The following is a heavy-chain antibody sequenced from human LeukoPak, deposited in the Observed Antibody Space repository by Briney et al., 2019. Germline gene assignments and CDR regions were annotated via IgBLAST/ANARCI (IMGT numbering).Heavy chain of an antibody. D-gene: IGHD2-2*01. J-gene: IGHJ5*02. CDR3: TRDPYCSSTSCYASWFDP. CDR2: IYYSGST. Sequence: PSETLSLTCTVSGGSISTSTYWGWIRQPPGKGLEWVGNIYYSGSTYYNPSLKSRVTISVDTSKNQFSLKLSSVTAADTAVYYCTRDPYCSSTSCYASWFDPWGQGTLVTVSS. V-gene: IGHV4-39*07. CDR1: GGSISTSTY.